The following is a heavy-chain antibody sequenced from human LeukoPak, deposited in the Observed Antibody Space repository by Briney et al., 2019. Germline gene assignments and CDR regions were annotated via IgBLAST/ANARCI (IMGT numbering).Heavy chain of an antibody. V-gene: IGHV4-59*08. CDR3: ARHGSGSYYTSSWDAFDI. Sequence: SETLSLTCTVSGGSISSYYWSWIRQPPGKGLEWIGYIYYSGSTNYNPSLKSRVTISVDTSKNQFSLKLSSVTAADTAVYYCARHGSGSYYTSSWDAFDIWGQGTMVTVSS. D-gene: IGHD3-10*01. J-gene: IGHJ3*02. CDR1: GGSISSYY. CDR2: IYYSGST.